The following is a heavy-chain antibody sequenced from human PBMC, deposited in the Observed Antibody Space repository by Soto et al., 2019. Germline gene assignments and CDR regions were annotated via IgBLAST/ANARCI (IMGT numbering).Heavy chain of an antibody. V-gene: IGHV5-10-1*01. Sequence: PGESLKISCKASGYNFSVYWIGWVRQMPGKGLEWMGRVDPTDFYTNYSPSFRGHVTISADKSISTAYLQWSSLKASDTAIYYCARPQVDLDDYGGWFDPWGQGTLVTVSS. J-gene: IGHJ5*02. CDR3: ARPQVDLDDYGGWFDP. CDR1: GYNFSVYW. CDR2: VDPTDFYT. D-gene: IGHD4-17*01.